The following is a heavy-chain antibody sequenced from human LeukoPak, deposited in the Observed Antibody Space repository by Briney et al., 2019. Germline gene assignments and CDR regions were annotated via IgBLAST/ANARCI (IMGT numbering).Heavy chain of an antibody. Sequence: GGSLCLSCAASGLSFTTYWMHWVRQAPGEGLVWVSRINGDGSSTNYADSVKGRFTISRDNAKNTLYLQMNSLRAEDTAMYYCARGGSNYGDFYYWGQGTLVTVSS. V-gene: IGHV3-74*01. D-gene: IGHD4-11*01. CDR1: GLSFTTYW. J-gene: IGHJ4*02. CDR3: ARGGSNYGDFYY. CDR2: INGDGSST.